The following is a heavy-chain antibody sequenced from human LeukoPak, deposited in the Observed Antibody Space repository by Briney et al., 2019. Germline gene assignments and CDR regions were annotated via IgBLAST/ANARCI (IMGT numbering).Heavy chain of an antibody. CDR2: ISYSGST. Sequence: PSETLSLTCTVSGDSIRSSSYYWGWTRQPPGKGLEWIGYISYSGSTNYNPSLKSRVTISLDTSKNQFFLRLSSVTAADTAVYYCAREGETYDSSGYYYNWGQGTLVTVSS. D-gene: IGHD3-22*01. CDR3: AREGETYDSSGYYYN. V-gene: IGHV4-61*01. J-gene: IGHJ4*02. CDR1: GDSIRSSSYY.